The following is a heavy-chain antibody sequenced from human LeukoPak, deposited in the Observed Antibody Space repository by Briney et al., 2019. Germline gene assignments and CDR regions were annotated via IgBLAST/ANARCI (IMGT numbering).Heavy chain of an antibody. CDR2: MNPNSGNT. J-gene: IGHJ5*02. CDR1: GYTFTSYD. D-gene: IGHD1-26*01. Sequence: GASVKVSCKASGYTFTSYDINWVRQATGQGLEWMGWMNPNSGNTGYAQKFQGRVTMTRNTSISTAYMELSSLRSDDTAVYYCARGSGSYYNNWFDPWGQGTLVTVSS. V-gene: IGHV1-8*01. CDR3: ARGSGSYYNNWFDP.